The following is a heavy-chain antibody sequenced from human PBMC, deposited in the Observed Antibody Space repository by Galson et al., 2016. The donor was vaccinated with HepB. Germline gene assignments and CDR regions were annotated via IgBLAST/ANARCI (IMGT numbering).Heavy chain of an antibody. CDR2: TYGDASS. J-gene: IGHJ2*01. CDR1: GLSVTINY. D-gene: IGHD3-10*01. Sequence: SLRLSCAASGLSVTINYFLWVRQAPGKGLEWVSVTYGDASSDYADSVRGRFSVSRDNSKRTLYLQMDSLTVEDTAVYFCASRSWFYASGPSWYFDLWGRGTLVTVSS. CDR3: ASRSWFYASGPSWYFDL. V-gene: IGHV3-66*01.